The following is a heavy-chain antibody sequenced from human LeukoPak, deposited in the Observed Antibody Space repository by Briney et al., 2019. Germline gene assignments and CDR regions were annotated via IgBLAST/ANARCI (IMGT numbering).Heavy chain of an antibody. J-gene: IGHJ4*02. D-gene: IGHD3-22*01. Sequence: SETLSLTCTVSGGSISSGSYYWSWIRQPAGKGLEWIGRIYTSGSTNYNPSLKSRVTMSVDTSKNQFSLKLSSVTAADTAVYYCARGVGSGYTDYWGQGALVTVSS. CDR1: GGSISSGSYY. V-gene: IGHV4-61*02. CDR2: IYTSGST. CDR3: ARGVGSGYTDY.